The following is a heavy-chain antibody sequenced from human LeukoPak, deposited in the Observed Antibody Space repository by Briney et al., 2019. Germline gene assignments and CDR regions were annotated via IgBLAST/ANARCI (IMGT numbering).Heavy chain of an antibody. J-gene: IGHJ4*02. CDR2: IYYTGST. CDR3: AKDGSKKGIAAAGCYFDY. Sequence: PSETLSLTCTVSGGSISRDYWSWIRQPPGKGLEWIGYIYYTGSTNYNPSLNSRVTISLETSKNQFSLNLSSVTAADTAVYYCAKDGSKKGIAAAGCYFDYWGQGTLVTVSS. CDR1: GGSISRDY. V-gene: IGHV4-59*01. D-gene: IGHD6-13*01.